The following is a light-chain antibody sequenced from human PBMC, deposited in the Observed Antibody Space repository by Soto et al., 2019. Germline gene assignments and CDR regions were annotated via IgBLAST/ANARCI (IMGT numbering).Light chain of an antibody. CDR1: SSDIGGYNA. V-gene: IGLV2-14*01. Sequence: QSALPQPASVSGSPGQTITISCTGTSSDIGGYNAVSWYQHHPGKAPKLIIYEVTHRPSGVSDRFSASKSGNTASLTISGLQAEDEADYYCNSFRVSHLYVFGTGTKVTV. CDR3: NSFRVSHLYV. J-gene: IGLJ1*01. CDR2: EVT.